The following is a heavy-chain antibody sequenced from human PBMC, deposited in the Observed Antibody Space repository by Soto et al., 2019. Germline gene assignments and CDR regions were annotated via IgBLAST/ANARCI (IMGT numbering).Heavy chain of an antibody. CDR1: GFSLSTSGVG. V-gene: IGHV2-5*02. CDR2: IYWDDDK. J-gene: IGHJ4*02. CDR3: AHLRNPRTMSGGNFDD. D-gene: IGHD3-10*02. Sequence: QITLKESGPTLVKPTQTLTLTCTFSGFSLSTSGVGVGWIRPPPGKALEWLPLIYWDDDKRSSPSLKSRHTINKDTSTNQGVLTQTNMDPVDTATYHCAHLRNPRTMSGGNFDDWGQGTLVTVSS.